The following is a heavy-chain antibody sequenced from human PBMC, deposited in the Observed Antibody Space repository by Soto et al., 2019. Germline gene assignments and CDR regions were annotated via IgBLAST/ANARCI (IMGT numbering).Heavy chain of an antibody. CDR1: GYTFTGYY. Sequence: ASVKVSCKASGYTFTGYYMHWVRQAPGQGLEWMGWINPNSGGTNYAQKFQGWVTMTRDTSISTAYMELSRLRSDDTAVYYCAREGYFDWSHPHDAFDIWGQGTMVTVSS. D-gene: IGHD3-9*01. V-gene: IGHV1-2*04. CDR3: AREGYFDWSHPHDAFDI. J-gene: IGHJ3*02. CDR2: INPNSGGT.